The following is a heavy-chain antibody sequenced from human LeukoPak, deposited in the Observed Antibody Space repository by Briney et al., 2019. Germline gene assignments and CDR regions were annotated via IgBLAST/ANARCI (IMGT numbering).Heavy chain of an antibody. CDR2: ITGDGGST. Sequence: GGSLRLSCAVSGFTFDDYVMHWVRQPPGKGLEWVSLITGDGGSTYYADSVKGRFTISRDNSKNSLYLQMNSLRTEDTALYYCAKDTWQQLEHYFDYWGQGTLVTVSS. J-gene: IGHJ4*02. CDR3: AKDTWQQLEHYFDY. D-gene: IGHD6-13*01. V-gene: IGHV3-43*02. CDR1: GFTFDDYV.